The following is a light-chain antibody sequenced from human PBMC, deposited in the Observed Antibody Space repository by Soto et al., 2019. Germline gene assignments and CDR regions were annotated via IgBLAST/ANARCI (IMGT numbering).Light chain of an antibody. Sequence: QSVLTQPPSVSGAPGQRVTISCTGSSSNIGAGYDVHWYQQLPGTAPILLIYGNNNRPSGVSDRFSGSKSGTSASLAITGLQAEDEGDYYCQSYASSLSAWVFGGGTKLTVL. CDR3: QSYASSLSAWV. CDR1: SSNIGAGYD. V-gene: IGLV1-40*01. CDR2: GNN. J-gene: IGLJ3*02.